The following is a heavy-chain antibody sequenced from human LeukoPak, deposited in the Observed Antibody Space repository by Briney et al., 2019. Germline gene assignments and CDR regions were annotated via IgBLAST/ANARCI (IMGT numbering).Heavy chain of an antibody. Sequence: GGSLRLSCEVSGFTFTDYWINWVRQAPGKGPEWVASMRQDGSEKTYVDSVKGRFTISRDNTKNSLSLQLNGLRAEDTAVYYCARDGTAAGLYFDLWGQGTLVTVSS. CDR2: MRQDGSEK. CDR3: ARDGTAAGLYFDL. J-gene: IGHJ4*01. V-gene: IGHV3-7*01. D-gene: IGHD6-13*01. CDR1: GFTFTDYW.